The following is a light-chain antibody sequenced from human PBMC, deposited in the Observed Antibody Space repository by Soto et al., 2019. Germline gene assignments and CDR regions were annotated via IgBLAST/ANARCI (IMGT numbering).Light chain of an antibody. CDR1: SSDVGGYNY. Sequence: QSALTQPASVSGSPGQSITISCTGTSSDVGGYNYVSWYQQHPGKAPKLMIYDVSNRPSGVSNRFSGSKSGNTASLTISGLQAEDEADYYCSSYTSSSMGVFGGGPMLTVL. V-gene: IGLV2-14*01. CDR2: DVS. CDR3: SSYTSSSMGV. J-gene: IGLJ3*02.